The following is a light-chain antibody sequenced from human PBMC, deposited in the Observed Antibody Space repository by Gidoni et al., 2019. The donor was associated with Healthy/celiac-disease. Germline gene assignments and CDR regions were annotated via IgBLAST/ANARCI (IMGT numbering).Light chain of an antibody. J-gene: IGKJ5*01. CDR1: QSFISY. CDR3: QQRSNWPPT. V-gene: IGKV3-11*01. CDR2: DAS. Sequence: EIVLTQSPATLSLSPGERATLSCRASQSFISYLAWYQQTPGHAPTLLLYDASNSATGIPARFIGSGSVTDFTLNISSLEPEDFAVYYCQQRSNWPPTFGQGTRLEIK.